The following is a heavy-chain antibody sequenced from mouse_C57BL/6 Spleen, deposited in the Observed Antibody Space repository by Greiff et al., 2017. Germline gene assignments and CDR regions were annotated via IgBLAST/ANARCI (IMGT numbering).Heavy chain of an antibody. CDR3: ARDGYDGYPFAY. CDR1: GYTFTSYW. D-gene: IGHD2-3*01. J-gene: IGHJ3*01. V-gene: IGHV1-72*01. CDR2: IDPNSGGT. Sequence: QVQLQQPGAELVKPGASVKLSCKASGYTFTSYWMHWVKQRPGQGLEWIGRIDPNSGGTKYNEKFKSKATLTVDKAASTAYMQLSSLTSEDSAVYYCARDGYDGYPFAYWGQGTLVTVSA.